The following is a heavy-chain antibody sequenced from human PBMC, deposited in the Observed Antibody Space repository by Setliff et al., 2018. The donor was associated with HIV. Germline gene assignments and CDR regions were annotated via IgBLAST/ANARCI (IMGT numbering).Heavy chain of an antibody. D-gene: IGHD3-22*01. J-gene: IGHJ4*02. Sequence: PGGSLRLSCAASRFTFSSYSMNWVRQAPGKGLEWVSSITSSSSYKYYADSVKGRFTISRDNAKNSLCLQMNSLRAEDTAVYYCARGYYDSSGYYNALLWGQGTLVTVSS. CDR3: ARGYYDSSGYYNALL. CDR2: ITSSSSYK. V-gene: IGHV3-21*01. CDR1: RFTFSSYS.